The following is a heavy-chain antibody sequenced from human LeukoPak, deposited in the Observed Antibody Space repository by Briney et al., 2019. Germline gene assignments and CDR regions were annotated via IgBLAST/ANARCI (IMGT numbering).Heavy chain of an antibody. CDR1: GGSISSSSYY. V-gene: IGHV4-39*01. D-gene: IGHD2-2*01. CDR3: ARGPLRYCSSTSCGIPYGMDV. Sequence: SETLSLTCTVSGGSISSSSYYWGWIRQPPGKGLEWIGSIYYSGSTYYNPSLKSRVTISVDTSKNQFSLKPSSVTAANTAVYYCARGPLRYCSSTSCGIPYGMDVWGQGTTVTVSS. CDR2: IYYSGST. J-gene: IGHJ6*02.